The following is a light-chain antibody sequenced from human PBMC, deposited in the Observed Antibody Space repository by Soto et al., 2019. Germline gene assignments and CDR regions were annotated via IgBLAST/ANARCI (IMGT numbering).Light chain of an antibody. Sequence: DIHMTQSPSTLSASVGDRVTIPCRASQSISSWLAWYQQKPGKAPKLLIYKASSLESGVPSRFSGSGSGTEFTLTISSLQPDDFATYYCQHYNSYPWTFGQGTKVEIK. CDR2: KAS. CDR1: QSISSW. J-gene: IGKJ1*01. CDR3: QHYNSYPWT. V-gene: IGKV1-5*03.